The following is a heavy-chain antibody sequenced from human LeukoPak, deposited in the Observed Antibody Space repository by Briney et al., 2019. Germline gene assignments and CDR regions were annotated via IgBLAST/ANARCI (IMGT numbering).Heavy chain of an antibody. Sequence: SETLSLTCTVCGGSISSSSYYWGWIRQPPGKGLEWIGNIYYSGSTNYNPSRKSRVTISVDTSKNQFSLKLSSVTAADTAVYYCARGPFGDTAMPFDYWGQGTLVTVSS. J-gene: IGHJ4*02. CDR1: GGSISSSSYY. V-gene: IGHV4-39*07. CDR3: ARGPFGDTAMPFDY. CDR2: IYYSGST. D-gene: IGHD5-18*01.